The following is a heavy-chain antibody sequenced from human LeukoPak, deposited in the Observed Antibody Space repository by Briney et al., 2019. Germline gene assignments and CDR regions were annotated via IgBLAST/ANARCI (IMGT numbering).Heavy chain of an antibody. CDR3: AKEIWPTVTTPGRTYFDY. CDR2: NRYDGSNK. D-gene: IGHD4-17*01. CDR1: RFTFSSYG. Sequence: PGGSLRLSCAASRFTFSSYGMHWVRQAPGKGLEGVAFNRYDGSNKYYADSVKGRFTISRDNSRNTLYLQMNSLRADDTAVYYCAKEIWPTVTTPGRTYFDYWGQGTLVTVSS. J-gene: IGHJ4*02. V-gene: IGHV3-30*02.